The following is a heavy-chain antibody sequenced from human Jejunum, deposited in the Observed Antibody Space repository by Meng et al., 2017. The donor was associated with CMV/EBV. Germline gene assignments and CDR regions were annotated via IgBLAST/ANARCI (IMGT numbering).Heavy chain of an antibody. CDR3: ARGRGYFYGMDV. V-gene: IGHV3-53*01. CDR2: IYSDGST. Sequence: CAASGFTVTINYMNWVRQAPGKGLEWVSVIYSDGSTYYADSVEGRFIISRDNSKNTLYLQMNSLRAEDTAVYYCARGRGYFYGMDVWGQGTTVTVSS. J-gene: IGHJ6*02. CDR1: GFTVTINY.